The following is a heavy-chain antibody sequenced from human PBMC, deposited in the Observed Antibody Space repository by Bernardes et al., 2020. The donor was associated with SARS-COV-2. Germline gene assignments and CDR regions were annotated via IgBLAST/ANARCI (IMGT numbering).Heavy chain of an antibody. CDR3: AREYYDSSGSYDGMDV. CDR1: GFTFSTYG. V-gene: IGHV3-30*03. CDR2: ISYDGSDK. Sequence: GGSLRLSCAASGFTFSTYGMHWVRQAPGKGLEWVAVISYDGSDKYHGDSVRGRFTISRDNSKNTLLLQMNSLRVEDTAVYYCAREYYDSSGSYDGMDVWGQGTTVIVS. J-gene: IGHJ6*02. D-gene: IGHD3-22*01.